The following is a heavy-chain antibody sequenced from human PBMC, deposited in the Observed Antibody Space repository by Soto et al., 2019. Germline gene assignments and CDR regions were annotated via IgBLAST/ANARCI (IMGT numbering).Heavy chain of an antibody. CDR3: ARRFKGYPSPMDV. CDR1: GYSFTSYW. V-gene: IGHV5-10-1*01. Sequence: GESLKISCKGSGYSFTSYWISWVRQMPGKGLEWMGRIDPSDSYTNYSPSFQGHVTISADKSISTAYLQWSSLKASHTAMYYCARRFKGYPSPMDVWGQGTTVTVSS. CDR2: IDPSDSYT. J-gene: IGHJ6*02. D-gene: IGHD2-2*01.